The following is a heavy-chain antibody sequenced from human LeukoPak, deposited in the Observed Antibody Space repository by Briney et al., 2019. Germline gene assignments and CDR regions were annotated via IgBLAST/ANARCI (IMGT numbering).Heavy chain of an antibody. CDR2: INPNSGGT. D-gene: IGHD3-16*01. Sequence: GASVKVSCKASGYTFTGYYMHWVRQAPGQGLEWMGWINPNSGGTNYAQKFQGRVTMTRDTSISTAYMELSRLRSDDTAVYYCARVQGVLGFDGRIMITFGEVYYFDYWGQGTLVTVSS. CDR3: ARVQGVLGFDGRIMITFGEVYYFDY. V-gene: IGHV1-2*02. J-gene: IGHJ4*02. CDR1: GYTFTGYY.